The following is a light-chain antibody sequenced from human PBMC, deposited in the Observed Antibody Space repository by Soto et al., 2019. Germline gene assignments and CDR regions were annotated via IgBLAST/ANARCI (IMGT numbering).Light chain of an antibody. CDR3: EPYNNGWT. V-gene: IGKV3-15*01. J-gene: IGKJ1*01. CDR1: QSVSSS. CDR2: GAS. Sequence: EVVMTQSPATLSMSPGERATLSCRASQSVSSSLAWYQQKPGLAPRLLIYGASTRATGIPDRFSGSGSETEFTLTISSLQAEDFESYDCEPYNNGWTFGGGTKVEIK.